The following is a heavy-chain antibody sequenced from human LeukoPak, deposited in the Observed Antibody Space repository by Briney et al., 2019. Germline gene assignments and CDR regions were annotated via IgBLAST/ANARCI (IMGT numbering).Heavy chain of an antibody. V-gene: IGHV4-34*01. CDR2: IKHSEIT. CDR3: ARAVTYHDVLTGHYRDYFDY. D-gene: IGHD3-9*01. Sequence: PSETLSLTCAVYGGSFSGYYWSWIRQPPGKGLEWIGEIKHSEITNYNPSLESRVAISVDTSKNQFSLKLNSVTAADTAVYYCARAVTYHDVLTGHYRDYFDYWGHGILVTVSS. CDR1: GGSFSGYY. J-gene: IGHJ4*01.